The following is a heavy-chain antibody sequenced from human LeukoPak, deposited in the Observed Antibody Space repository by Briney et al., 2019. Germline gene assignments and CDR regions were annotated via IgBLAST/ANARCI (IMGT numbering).Heavy chain of an antibody. CDR3: ARHYSSDPFDY. V-gene: IGHV4-34*01. Sequence: PSETLSLTCAVYGGSFSGYYWSWIRQPPGKGLEWIGEINHSGSTNYNPSLKSRVTISVDTSKNQFSLKLSSVTAADTAVYYCARHYSSDPFDYWGQGTLVTVSS. J-gene: IGHJ4*02. CDR1: GGSFSGYY. D-gene: IGHD6-19*01. CDR2: INHSGST.